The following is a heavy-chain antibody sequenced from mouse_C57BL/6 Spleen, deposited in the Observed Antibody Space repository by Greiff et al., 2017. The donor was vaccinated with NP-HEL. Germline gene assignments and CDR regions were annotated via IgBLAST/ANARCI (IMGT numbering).Heavy chain of an antibody. CDR1: GYTFTSYW. Sequence: QVQLQQPGAELVMPGASVKLSCKASGYTFTSYWMHWVKQRPGQGLEWIGEIDPSDSYTNYNQKFKGKSTLTVDKSSSTAYMQLSSLTSEDSAVSYCARSGSSYGYAMDYWGQGTSVTVSS. D-gene: IGHD1-1*01. V-gene: IGHV1-69*01. J-gene: IGHJ4*01. CDR2: IDPSDSYT. CDR3: ARSGSSYGYAMDY.